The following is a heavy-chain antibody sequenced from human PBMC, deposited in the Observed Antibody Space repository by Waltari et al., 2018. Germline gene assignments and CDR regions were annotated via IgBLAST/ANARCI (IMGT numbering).Heavy chain of an antibody. V-gene: IGHV1-3*01. Sequence: QVQLVQSGAEVKKPGASVKVSCKASGYTFTSYAMHLVRQAPGQRLEWMGWINAGNGNTKYYQKFQSRVTITRDTSASTADMELSSLRSEYTAVYYCARWGRGTEEVYWGQGTLVTVSS. CDR1: GYTFTSYA. D-gene: IGHD3-16*01. J-gene: IGHJ4*02. CDR3: ARWGRGTEEVY. CDR2: INAGNGNT.